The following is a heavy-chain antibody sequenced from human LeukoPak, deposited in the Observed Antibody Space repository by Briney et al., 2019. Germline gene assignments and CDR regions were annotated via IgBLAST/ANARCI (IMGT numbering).Heavy chain of an antibody. CDR1: GFTFSSYS. V-gene: IGHV3-21*01. CDR3: ARASNALVAIDAFDI. Sequence: GGSLRLSCAASGFTFSSYSMNWVRQAPGTRLEWVSSISSSSSYIYYADSVKGRFTISRDNAKNSLYLQMNSLRAEDTAVYYCARASNALVAIDAFDIWGQGTMVTVSS. D-gene: IGHD2-8*02. CDR2: ISSSSSYI. J-gene: IGHJ3*02.